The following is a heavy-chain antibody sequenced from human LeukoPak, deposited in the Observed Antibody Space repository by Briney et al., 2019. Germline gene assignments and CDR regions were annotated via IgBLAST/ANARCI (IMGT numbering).Heavy chain of an antibody. J-gene: IGHJ4*02. D-gene: IGHD6-13*01. CDR3: ARRGSYSSPQVY. CDR2: INPSGST. CDR1: GGSFSGYY. Sequence: SETLSPTCGIYGGSFSGYYWSWIRQPPGKGLEWIGEINPSGSTNYNPSLKSRVTTSVDTSKNQFSLKLSSVTAADTAVYYCARRGSYSSPQVYWGQGTLVIVSS. V-gene: IGHV4-34*01.